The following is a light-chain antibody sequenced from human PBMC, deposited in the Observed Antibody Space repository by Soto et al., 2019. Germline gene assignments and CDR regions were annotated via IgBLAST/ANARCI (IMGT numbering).Light chain of an antibody. J-gene: IGKJ1*01. CDR1: QNINNL. CDR2: DAS. V-gene: IGKV1-5*01. Sequence: DIQMTQSPSTRSASIGDRFTITCRASQNINNLIAWYQQKPWKAPKFLIYDASTLEGGVPSRFSGSGFGTEFSLTISSLQPDDFGSYYCQHMRTFGQGTKVDI. CDR3: QHMRT.